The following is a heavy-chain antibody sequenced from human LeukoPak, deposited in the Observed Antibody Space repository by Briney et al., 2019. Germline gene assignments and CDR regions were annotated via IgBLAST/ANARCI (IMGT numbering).Heavy chain of an antibody. CDR1: GGSISSSSYY. Sequence: PSETLSLTCTVSGGSISSSSYYWGWIRQPPGKGLEWIGSIYYSGSTHYNPSLKSRVTISVDTSKNQFSLKLSSVTAADTAVYYCARALYSSSWYYFDYWGQGTLVTVSS. V-gene: IGHV4-39*07. J-gene: IGHJ4*02. CDR3: ARALYSSSWYYFDY. D-gene: IGHD6-13*01. CDR2: IYYSGST.